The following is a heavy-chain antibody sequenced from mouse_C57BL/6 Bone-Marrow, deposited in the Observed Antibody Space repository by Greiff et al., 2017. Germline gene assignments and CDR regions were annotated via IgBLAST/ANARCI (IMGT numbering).Heavy chain of an antibody. Sequence: EVKLVESGGGLVQSGRSLRLSCATSGFTFSAFYMEWVRQAPGKGLEWIAASRNKANDYTTEYSASVKGRFIVSRDTSQSILYLQMNALRAEDTAIYYCARDAVFRGAMDYWGQGTSVTVSS. V-gene: IGHV7-1*01. J-gene: IGHJ4*01. CDR2: SRNKANDYTT. CDR3: ARDAVFRGAMDY. CDR1: GFTFSAFY.